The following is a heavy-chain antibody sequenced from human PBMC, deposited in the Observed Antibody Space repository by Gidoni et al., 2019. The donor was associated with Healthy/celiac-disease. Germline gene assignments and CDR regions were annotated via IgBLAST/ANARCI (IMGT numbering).Heavy chain of an antibody. CDR1: GFTFSSYA. J-gene: IGHJ3*02. V-gene: IGHV3-64*01. CDR3: AREDGDAFDI. Sequence: EVQLVASGGGLVQPGGSLRLSCAASGFTFSSYAMHWVRQAPGKGLEYVSAISSNGGSTYYANSVKGRFTISRDNSKNTLYLQMGSLRAEDMAVYYCAREDGDAFDIWGQGTMVTVSS. CDR2: ISSNGGST.